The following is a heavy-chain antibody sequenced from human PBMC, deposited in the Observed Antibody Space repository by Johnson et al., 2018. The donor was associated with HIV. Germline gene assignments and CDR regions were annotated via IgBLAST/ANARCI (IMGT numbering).Heavy chain of an antibody. D-gene: IGHD1-26*01. Sequence: VQLVESGGGVVQPGRSLRLSCAASGFTFSSYGMHWVRQAPGKGLEWVAVISYDGSNKYYADSVKGRFTISRDNSKNTLDLQMNSLRAEDTAVYYCAKVETYVGATTRLTGAFDIWGQGTMVTVSS. CDR3: AKVETYVGATTRLTGAFDI. V-gene: IGHV3-30*18. CDR1: GFTFSSYG. J-gene: IGHJ3*02. CDR2: ISYDGSNK.